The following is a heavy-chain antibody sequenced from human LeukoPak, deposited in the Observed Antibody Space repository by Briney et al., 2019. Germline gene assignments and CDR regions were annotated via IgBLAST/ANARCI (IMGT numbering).Heavy chain of an antibody. Sequence: GGSLRLSCAVSGFTFSSYWMSWVRQAPGKGLEWVANIKHDGSEIYYVDSVKGRFTISRDNVKNSLYLQMNSLRAEDTAVYYCAWGPTYYDFWSGAKYFQHWGQGTLATVSS. CDR1: GFTFSSYW. J-gene: IGHJ1*01. D-gene: IGHD3-3*01. CDR3: AWGPTYYDFWSGAKYFQH. CDR2: IKHDGSEI. V-gene: IGHV3-7*04.